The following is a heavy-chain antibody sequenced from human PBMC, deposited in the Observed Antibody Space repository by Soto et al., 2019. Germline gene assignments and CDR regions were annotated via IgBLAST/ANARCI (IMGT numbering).Heavy chain of an antibody. J-gene: IGHJ3*02. Sequence: QVQLVESGGGLVKPGGSLRLSCAASGFTFSDYYMSWIRQAPGKGLEWVSYISSSSSYTNYADSVKGRFTIARDNAKNSLYLQMNSLRAEDTAVYYCARVLSDAFDIWVQGTMVTVSS. CDR3: ARVLSDAFDI. CDR1: GFTFSDYY. V-gene: IGHV3-11*05. CDR2: ISSSSSYT.